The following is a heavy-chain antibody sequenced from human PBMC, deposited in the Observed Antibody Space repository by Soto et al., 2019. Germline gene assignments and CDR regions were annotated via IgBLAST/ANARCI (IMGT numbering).Heavy chain of an antibody. CDR2: TYTGGNT. CDR1: GFSINSKY. J-gene: IGHJ4*02. V-gene: IGHV3-53*02. D-gene: IGHD4-17*01. Sequence: EVQLVETGGGLIQPGGSLSLSCAASGFSINSKYMTWVRQAPGKGLEWVSLTYTGGNTLYADSVKGRFTVARDMSTNTLFLQMDSLRGDDTAIYYCAREGYPYGLDSWGQGFLVAVSS. CDR3: AREGYPYGLDS.